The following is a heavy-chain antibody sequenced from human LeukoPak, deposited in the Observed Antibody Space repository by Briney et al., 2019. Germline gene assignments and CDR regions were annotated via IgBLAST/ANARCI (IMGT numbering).Heavy chain of an antibody. D-gene: IGHD2-2*01. CDR3: AKSGDIVVVPAASFDY. CDR2: IRYDGSNK. Sequence: QPGGSLRLSCAASGFTFSSYGMHWVRQAPGKGLEWVAFIRYDGSNKYYADSVKGRFTISRDNSKNTVYLQMNSLRAEDTAVYYCAKSGDIVVVPAASFDYWGQGTLVTVSS. CDR1: GFTFSSYG. J-gene: IGHJ4*02. V-gene: IGHV3-30*02.